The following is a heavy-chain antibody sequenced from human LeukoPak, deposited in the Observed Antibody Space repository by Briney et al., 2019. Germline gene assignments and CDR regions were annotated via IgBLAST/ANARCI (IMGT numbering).Heavy chain of an antibody. V-gene: IGHV3-23*01. J-gene: IGHJ5*02. CDR1: GFTLSTYA. D-gene: IGHD2-2*01. Sequence: GGSLRLSCAASGFTLSTYAMSWVRQTPGKGLEWVAATSSSDAGTYHADSVRGRFTISRDNSKNTLYLQMNSLRAEDAAVYYCAKVRGYCSSTSCYAWFDPWGQGTLVTVSS. CDR3: AKVRGYCSSTSCYAWFDP. CDR2: TSSSDAGT.